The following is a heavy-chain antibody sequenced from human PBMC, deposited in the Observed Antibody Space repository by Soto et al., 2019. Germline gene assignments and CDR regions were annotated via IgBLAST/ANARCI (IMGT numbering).Heavy chain of an antibody. CDR1: GFTFSSYA. V-gene: IGHV3-30-3*01. D-gene: IGHD6-19*01. CDR3: AREDIAVAADY. Sequence: QVQLVESGGGVVQPGRSLRLSCAASGFTFSSYAMHWVRQAPGKGLEWVAVISYDGSNKYYADSVKCRFTISRDNSKNTLYLQMNSLRAEDTAVYYCAREDIAVAADYWGQGTLFTVSS. J-gene: IGHJ4*02. CDR2: ISYDGSNK.